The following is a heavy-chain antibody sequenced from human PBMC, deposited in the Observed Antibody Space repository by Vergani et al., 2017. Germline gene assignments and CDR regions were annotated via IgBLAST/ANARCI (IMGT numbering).Heavy chain of an antibody. V-gene: IGHV1-24*01. J-gene: IGHJ5*02. CDR3: ATASFYDFWSGPYNWFDP. Sequence: QVPLVQSGAEVKKPGASVKVSCKVSGYTLTELSMHWVRQAPGKGLEWMGGFDPEDGETIYAQKFQGRVTMTEDTSTDTAYMELSSLRSEDTAVYYCATASFYDFWSGPYNWFDPWGQGTLVTVSS. CDR2: FDPEDGET. CDR1: GYTLTELS. D-gene: IGHD3-3*01.